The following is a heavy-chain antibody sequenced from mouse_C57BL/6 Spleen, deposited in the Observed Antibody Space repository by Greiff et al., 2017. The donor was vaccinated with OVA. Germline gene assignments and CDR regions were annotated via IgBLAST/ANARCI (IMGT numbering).Heavy chain of an antibody. J-gene: IGHJ2*01. CDR2: IYPGDGDT. V-gene: IGHV1-82*01. CDR1: GYAFSSSW. CDR3: ARTTEYDGRIDY. Sequence: VQLQQSGPELVKPGASVKISCKASGYAFSSSWMNWVKQRPGKGLEWIGRIYPGDGDTNYNGKFKGKATLTADKSSSTAYMQLSSLTSEDSAVYFCARTTEYDGRIDYWGQGTTLTVSS. D-gene: IGHD1-1*01.